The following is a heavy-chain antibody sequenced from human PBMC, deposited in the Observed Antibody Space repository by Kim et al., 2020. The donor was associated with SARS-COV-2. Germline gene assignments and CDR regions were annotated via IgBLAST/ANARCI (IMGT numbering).Heavy chain of an antibody. V-gene: IGHV5-51*01. J-gene: IGHJ4*02. Sequence: RYSPSFQGQVTISADKSISTAYLQWSSLKASDTAMYYCARLRSGWPLFDYWGQGTLVTVSS. CDR3: ARLRSGWPLFDY. D-gene: IGHD6-19*01.